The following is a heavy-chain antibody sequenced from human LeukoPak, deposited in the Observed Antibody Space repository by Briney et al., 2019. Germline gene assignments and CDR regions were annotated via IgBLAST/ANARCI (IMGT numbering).Heavy chain of an antibody. D-gene: IGHD3-16*01. CDR3: ARGLTGLKYYFDY. Sequence: SVKVSCKASGGTFSSYAISWVRQAPGQGLEWMGGIIPIFGTANYAQKLQGRVTITADESTSTAYMELSSLRSEDTAVYYCARGLTGLKYYFDYWGQGTLVTVSS. J-gene: IGHJ4*02. CDR1: GGTFSSYA. V-gene: IGHV1-69*13. CDR2: IIPIFGTA.